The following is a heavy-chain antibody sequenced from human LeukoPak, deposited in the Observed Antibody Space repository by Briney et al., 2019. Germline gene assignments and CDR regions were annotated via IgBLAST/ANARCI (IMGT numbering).Heavy chain of an antibody. Sequence: GGSLRLSCAASGFTFSSYEMNWVRQAPGKGLEWVSYISSSGSNIYYADSVKGRFSISRDNAKNSLYLQMNSLRAEDTAVYYCARCGNWGGGHAFDSGGEGTMVTVSA. J-gene: IGHJ3*02. V-gene: IGHV3-48*03. CDR1: GFTFSSYE. D-gene: IGHD4-23*01. CDR2: ISSSGSNI. CDR3: ARCGNWGGGHAFDS.